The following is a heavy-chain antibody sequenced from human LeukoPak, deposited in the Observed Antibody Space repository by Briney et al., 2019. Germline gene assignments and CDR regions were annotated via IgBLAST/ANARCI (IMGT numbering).Heavy chain of an antibody. V-gene: IGHV4-4*07. Sequence: PSETLSLTCTVSGGSISSYYWSWIRQPAGKGLEWIGRIHTSGSTNYSPSLKSRVTMSVDTSKNQFSLKLSSVTAADTAVYYCARGPPLRYYYARDAFDIWGQGTMVTVSS. D-gene: IGHD3-10*02. CDR3: ARGPPLRYYYARDAFDI. CDR1: GGSISSYY. CDR2: IHTSGST. J-gene: IGHJ3*02.